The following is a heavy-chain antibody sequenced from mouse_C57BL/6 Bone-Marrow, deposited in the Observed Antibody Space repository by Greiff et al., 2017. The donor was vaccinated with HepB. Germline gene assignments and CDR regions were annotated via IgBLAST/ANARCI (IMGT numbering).Heavy chain of an antibody. V-gene: IGHV14-1*01. CDR2: IDPEDGDT. CDR3: TTADYYGSSSYAMDY. J-gene: IGHJ4*01. D-gene: IGHD1-1*01. CDR1: GFNIKDYY. Sequence: EVQLQQSGAELVRPGASVKLSCTASGFNIKDYYMHWVKQRPEQGLEWIGRIDPEDGDTEYAPKFQGKATMTADTSSNTAYLQLSSLTSEDTAVYYCTTADYYGSSSYAMDYWGQGTSVTVSS.